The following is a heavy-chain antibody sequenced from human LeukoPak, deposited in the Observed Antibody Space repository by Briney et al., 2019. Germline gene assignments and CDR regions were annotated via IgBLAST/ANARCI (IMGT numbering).Heavy chain of an antibody. J-gene: IGHJ6*03. CDR3: ARDGLDYDTYYMDV. CDR1: GGSISSYY. V-gene: IGHV4-59*01. CDR2: IYYSGST. D-gene: IGHD3-9*01. Sequence: SETLSLTCTVSGGSISSYYWSWIRQPPGKGLEWIGYIYYSGSTNYNPSLKSRVTISVDTSKNQFSLKLSSVTAADTAVYYCARDGLDYDTYYMDVWGKGTTVTVSS.